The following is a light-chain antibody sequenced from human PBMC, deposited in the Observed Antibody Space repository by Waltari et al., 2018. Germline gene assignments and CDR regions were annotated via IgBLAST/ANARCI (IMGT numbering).Light chain of an antibody. Sequence: QSVLTQPPSLSGTPGQRVTISCSGSTPHIGTTYVFWYQQFPGRAPKLLIYLDDHRPSGVPDRFSASKSGSSASLTISGLRPEDEATYHCAGWDDSLTGVVFGGGTKLTV. CDR2: LDD. J-gene: IGLJ2*01. CDR1: TPHIGTTY. V-gene: IGLV1-47*01. CDR3: AGWDDSLTGVV.